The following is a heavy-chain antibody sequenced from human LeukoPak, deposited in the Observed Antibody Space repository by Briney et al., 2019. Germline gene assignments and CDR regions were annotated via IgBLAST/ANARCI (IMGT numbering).Heavy chain of an antibody. Sequence: GGSLRLSCAASGFTFSSYSMNWVRQAPGKGLEWVSSISSSRSYRYYADAVKGRFTISRDNAKNSLYLQMNSLRAEDTAVYYCARDDSSGYYYIFFDYWGQGTLVTVSS. V-gene: IGHV3-21*01. CDR1: GFTFSSYS. D-gene: IGHD3-22*01. CDR2: ISSSRSYR. J-gene: IGHJ4*02. CDR3: ARDDSSGYYYIFFDY.